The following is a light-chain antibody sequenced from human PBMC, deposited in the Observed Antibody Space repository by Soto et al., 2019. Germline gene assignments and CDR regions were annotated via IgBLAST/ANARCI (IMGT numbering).Light chain of an antibody. J-gene: IGLJ2*01. CDR1: SSDVGAYNY. CDR3: SSYGGDNNWGV. CDR2: EVT. Sequence: QSVLTQPPSASGSPGQSVTISCTGTSSDVGAYNYVSWYQQHPGKTPKLMIYEVTKRPSGVPDRFSGSKSGNTASLTVSGLQAEDEADYYCSSYGGDNNWGVFGGGTKPTVL. V-gene: IGLV2-8*01.